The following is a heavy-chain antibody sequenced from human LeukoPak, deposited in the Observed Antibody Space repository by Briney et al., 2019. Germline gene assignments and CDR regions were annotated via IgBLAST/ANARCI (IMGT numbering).Heavy chain of an antibody. CDR2: IIPIFGTA. J-gene: IGHJ4*02. CDR1: GGTFSSYA. Sequence: GASVKVSCKASGGTFSSYAISWVRQAPGQGLEWMGGIIPIFGTANYAQKFQGRVTITTDESTSTAYMELSSLRSEDTAVYYCARAASNHFDIAVAGYRFDYWGQGTLVTVSS. CDR3: ARAASNHFDIAVAGYRFDY. D-gene: IGHD6-19*01. V-gene: IGHV1-69*05.